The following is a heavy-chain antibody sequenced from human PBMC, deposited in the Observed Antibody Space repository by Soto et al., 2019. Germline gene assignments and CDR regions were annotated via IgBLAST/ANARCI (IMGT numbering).Heavy chain of an antibody. CDR3: ARESRFLEWLSLNWFDP. CDR1: GGSISSSS. Sequence: PSETLSLTCTVSGGSISSSSYYWGWIRQPPGKGLEWVSYISSSSSTIYYADSVKGRFTISRDNAKNSLYLQMNSLRDEDTAVYYCARESRFLEWLSLNWFDPWGQGTLVT. CDR2: ISSSSSTI. V-gene: IGHV3-48*02. D-gene: IGHD3-3*01. J-gene: IGHJ5*02.